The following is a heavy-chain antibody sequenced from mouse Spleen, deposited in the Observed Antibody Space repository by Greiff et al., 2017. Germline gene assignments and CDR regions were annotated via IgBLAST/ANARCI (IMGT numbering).Heavy chain of an antibody. D-gene: IGHD4-1*01. V-gene: IGHV1-63*01. Sequence: QVQLKESGAELVRPGTSVKMSCKASGYTFTNYWIGWAKQRPGHGLEWIGDIYPGGGYTNYNEKFKGKATLTADKSSSTAYMQFSSLTSEDSAIYYCARRGGLGGAMDYWGQGTSVTVSS. CDR1: GYTFTNYW. J-gene: IGHJ4*01. CDR3: ARRGGLGGAMDY. CDR2: IYPGGGYT.